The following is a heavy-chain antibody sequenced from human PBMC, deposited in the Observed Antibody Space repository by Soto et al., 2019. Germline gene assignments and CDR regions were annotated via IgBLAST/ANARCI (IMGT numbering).Heavy chain of an antibody. CDR3: ARDGITGSTAWFDP. V-gene: IGHV1-18*01. CDR1: GYTFNSFG. CDR2: ISGYTNKT. Sequence: QVQMVQSAGELKKPGAAVKVSCRTSGYTFNSFGVTWLRQAPGQGLEWMAWISGYTNKTNYAEKFQGRRTLTTDTSTSTAYMELRSMRLDDTAVYYCARDGITGSTAWFDPWGQGTLVTVSS. D-gene: IGHD1-7*01. J-gene: IGHJ5*02.